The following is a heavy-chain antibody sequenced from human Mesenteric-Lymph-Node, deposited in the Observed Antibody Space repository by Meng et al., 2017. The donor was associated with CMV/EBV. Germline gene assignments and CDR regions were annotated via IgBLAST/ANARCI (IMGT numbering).Heavy chain of an antibody. CDR2: ISGRSDVK. V-gene: IGHV3-11*01. J-gene: IGHJ4*02. D-gene: IGHD3-10*01. Sequence: FPFSDHYMSWIRQAPGKGLEWISYISGRSDVKQYADSVKGRFTISRDNGKNPLFLQMNSLRAEDTAVYYCSRDKDAYYYGAGSYVLDYWGQGTLVTVSS. CDR1: FPFSDHY. CDR3: SRDKDAYYYGAGSYVLDY.